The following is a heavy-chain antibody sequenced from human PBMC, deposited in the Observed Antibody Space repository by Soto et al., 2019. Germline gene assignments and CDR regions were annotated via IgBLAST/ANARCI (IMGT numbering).Heavy chain of an antibody. D-gene: IGHD2-2*01. Sequence: GGSLRLSCAASGFTFSSYSMNWVRQAPGKGLEWVSYISSSSSTIYYADSVKGRFTISRDNAKNSLYLQMNSLRAEDTAVYYCARDMRSGDCSSTSCYYSSSWPDAFDIWGQGTMVTVSS. V-gene: IGHV3-48*01. CDR2: ISSSSSTI. J-gene: IGHJ3*02. CDR1: GFTFSSYS. CDR3: ARDMRSGDCSSTSCYYSSSWPDAFDI.